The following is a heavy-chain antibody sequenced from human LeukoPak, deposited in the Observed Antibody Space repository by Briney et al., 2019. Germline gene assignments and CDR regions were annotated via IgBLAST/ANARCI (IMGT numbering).Heavy chain of an antibody. CDR3: ARAEDYYGSGSYYWFDP. D-gene: IGHD3-10*01. CDR1: GDSVSSNSAA. CDR2: TYYRSKWYN. J-gene: IGHJ5*02. V-gene: IGHV6-1*01. Sequence: SQTLSLTCAISGDSVSSNSAAWNWTRQSPSRGLEWLGRTYYRSKWYNDYAVSVKSRITINPDTSKNQFSLQLNSVTPEDTAVYYCARAEDYYGSGSYYWFDPWGQGTLVTVSS.